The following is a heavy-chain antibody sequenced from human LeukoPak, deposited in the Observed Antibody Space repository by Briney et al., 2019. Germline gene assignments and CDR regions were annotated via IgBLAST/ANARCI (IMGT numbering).Heavy chain of an antibody. CDR2: ISGSGGST. CDR1: GFSFSSYA. J-gene: IGHJ4*02. CDR3: AKDKQWLMKRDY. Sequence: AGSLRLSCAAYGFSFSSYAMSWVRQPPGKGLEWVWAISGSGGSTYYADSVKGGFTISRETSKHTLCLQMNSRRAEDTAVYYSAKDKQWLMKRDYWGQGTLVTVSS. D-gene: IGHD6-19*01. V-gene: IGHV3-23*01.